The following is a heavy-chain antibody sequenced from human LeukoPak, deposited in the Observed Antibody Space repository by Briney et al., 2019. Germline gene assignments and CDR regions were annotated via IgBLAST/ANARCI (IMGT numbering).Heavy chain of an antibody. D-gene: IGHD6-19*01. CDR1: GGSISSYY. J-gene: IGHJ4*02. CDR3: ARSLSSGWLPFDY. Sequence: SETLSLTCTVSGGSISSYYWSWIRQPAGKGLERIGRIYTSGSTNYNPSLKSRVTMSVDTSKNQFSLKQNSVTAADTAVYYCARSLSSGWLPFDYWGQGTLVTVSS. V-gene: IGHV4-4*07. CDR2: IYTSGST.